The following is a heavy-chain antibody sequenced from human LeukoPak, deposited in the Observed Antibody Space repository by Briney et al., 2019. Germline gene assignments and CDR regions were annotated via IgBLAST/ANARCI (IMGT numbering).Heavy chain of an antibody. Sequence: SGTLSLTCGVSGGSISGTNWWSWVRQPPGQGLEWIGEISLAGQTNYNPSLNGRVTMSLDKSSNQLSLHLTSVTAADAATYYCSRESGPFCPFGYWGQGTLVIVSS. CDR2: ISLAGQT. V-gene: IGHV4-4*02. CDR1: GGSISGTNW. D-gene: IGHD1-26*01. J-gene: IGHJ4*02. CDR3: SRESGPFCPFGY.